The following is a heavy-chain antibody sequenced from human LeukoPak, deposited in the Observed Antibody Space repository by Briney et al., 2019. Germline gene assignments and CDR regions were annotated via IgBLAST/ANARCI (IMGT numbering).Heavy chain of an antibody. CDR3: ARDSSGYDFWSGYYNYYYGMDV. J-gene: IGHJ6*02. V-gene: IGHV1-2*02. CDR2: INPNSGGT. D-gene: IGHD3-3*01. Sequence: ASVKVSCKASEYTFTGYYMHWVRQAPGQGLEWMGWINPNSGGTNYAQKFQGRVTMTRDTSISTAYMELSRLRSDDTAVYYCARDSSGYDFWSGYYNYYYGMDVWGQGTTVTVSS. CDR1: EYTFTGYY.